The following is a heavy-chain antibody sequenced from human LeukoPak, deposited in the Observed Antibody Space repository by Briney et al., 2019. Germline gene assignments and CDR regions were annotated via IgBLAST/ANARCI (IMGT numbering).Heavy chain of an antibody. J-gene: IGHJ3*02. CDR3: AKAAGYDSRDDAFDI. CDR2: ISNRGGKT. Sequence: GGSLRLSCAASGFTFSNSGMTWVRQAPGKGLEWVSGISNRGGKTYYADSVKGRFTISRDNSKNTLYLQMNRLRAEDTALYYCAKAAGYDSRDDAFDIWGQGTMVTVSS. D-gene: IGHD3-22*01. CDR1: GFTFSNSG. V-gene: IGHV3-23*01.